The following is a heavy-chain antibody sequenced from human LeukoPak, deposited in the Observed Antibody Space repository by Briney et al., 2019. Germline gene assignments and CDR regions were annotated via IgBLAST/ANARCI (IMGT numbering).Heavy chain of an antibody. J-gene: IGHJ4*02. CDR1: GFTFRIYA. CDR3: AKDRPNYHESDGHYYRRDGDY. D-gene: IGHD3-22*01. CDR2: ISSSGEYT. Sequence: GXXLRLSCAASGFTFRIYAMSWVRQAPGKGLEWVSSISSSGEYTYYEDSVKGRFTISRDNSKNRMYLQMNSLRAEDTAIYYCAKDRPNYHESDGHYYRRDGDYWGQGTLVTVSS. V-gene: IGHV3-23*01.